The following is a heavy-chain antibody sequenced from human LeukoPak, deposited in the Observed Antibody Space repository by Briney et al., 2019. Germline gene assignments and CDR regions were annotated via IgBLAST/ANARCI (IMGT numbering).Heavy chain of an antibody. V-gene: IGHV1-46*01. D-gene: IGHD3-22*01. Sequence: ASVKVSCKASGYSLTTYYMHWVRQAPGQGLEWMAIINPSGGSTSYAQKFQGRVTMTRDTSTSTVYMELSSLRSEDTAVYYCARGRYYHDSSPKSGAFDIWGQGTMVTVSS. J-gene: IGHJ3*02. CDR1: GYSLTTYY. CDR2: INPSGGST. CDR3: ARGRYYHDSSPKSGAFDI.